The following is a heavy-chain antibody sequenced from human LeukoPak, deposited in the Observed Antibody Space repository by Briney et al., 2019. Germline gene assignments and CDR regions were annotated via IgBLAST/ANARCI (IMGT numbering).Heavy chain of an antibody. Sequence: GGSLRLSCAASGFTVSSNYMSWVRQAPGKGLVWVSRINSDGRSTNYADSVKGRFTISRDNAKNTLYLQMNSLRAEDTAVYYCARADYDYVWGSYRQYYFDYWGQGTLVTVSS. CDR3: ARADYDYVWGSYRQYYFDY. J-gene: IGHJ4*02. D-gene: IGHD3-16*02. V-gene: IGHV3-74*01. CDR1: GFTVSSNY. CDR2: INSDGRST.